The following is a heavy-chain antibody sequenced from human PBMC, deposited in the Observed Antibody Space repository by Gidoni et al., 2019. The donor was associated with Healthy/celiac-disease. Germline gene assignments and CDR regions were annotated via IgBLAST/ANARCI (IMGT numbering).Heavy chain of an antibody. J-gene: IGHJ5*02. CDR2: ISYDGSNK. Sequence: QVQLVASGGGVVQPGRSLRLSCAASGFPFSRYGMHWVRQAPGKGLAWVAVISYDGSNKSYADSVKGRFTISRDNSKNTLYLQMNSLRAEDTAVYYCAKPSGVDIVLMVYAGGESWFDPWGQGTLVTVSS. CDR3: AKPSGVDIVLMVYAGGESWFDP. V-gene: IGHV3-30*18. D-gene: IGHD2-8*01. CDR1: GFPFSRYG.